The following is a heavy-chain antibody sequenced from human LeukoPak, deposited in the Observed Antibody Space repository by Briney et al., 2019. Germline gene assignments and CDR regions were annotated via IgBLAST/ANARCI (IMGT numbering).Heavy chain of an antibody. CDR2: ISSSSSTI. Sequence: PGGSLRLSCAASGFTFSSYDMHWVRQAPGKGLEWVSYISSSSSTIYYADSVKGRFTISRDNAKNSLYLQMNSLRDEDTAVYYCARDGGDSSGYYSPHFDYWGQGTLVTVSS. D-gene: IGHD3-22*01. V-gene: IGHV3-48*02. CDR3: ARDGGDSSGYYSPHFDY. J-gene: IGHJ4*02. CDR1: GFTFSSYD.